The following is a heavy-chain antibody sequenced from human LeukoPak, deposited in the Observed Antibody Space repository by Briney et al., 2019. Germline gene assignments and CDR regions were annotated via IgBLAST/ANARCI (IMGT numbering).Heavy chain of an antibody. Sequence: GGSLRLSCAASGFTFSSYGMHWVRQAPGKGLEWVAFIRYDGSNKYYADSVKGRFTISRDNSKNTLYLQMNSLRAEDTAVYYCAKVYSSFSVVAFDIWGQGTMVTVSS. CDR1: GFTFSSYG. V-gene: IGHV3-30*02. CDR3: AKVYSSFSVVAFDI. J-gene: IGHJ3*02. D-gene: IGHD6-19*01. CDR2: IRYDGSNK.